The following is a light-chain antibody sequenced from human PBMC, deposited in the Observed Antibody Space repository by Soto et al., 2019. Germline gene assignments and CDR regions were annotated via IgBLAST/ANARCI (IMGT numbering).Light chain of an antibody. J-gene: IGKJ1*01. V-gene: IGKV3-15*01. Sequence: EIVMTQSPATLSVSPGERATLSCRASQSVSSNLAWYQQKPGQAPRLLIYGASTRATGIPARFSGSGSGTEFTLTISSLQSEDFVVYYCQQYNNWPPWTFGQGTRWIS. CDR2: GAS. CDR3: QQYNNWPPWT. CDR1: QSVSSN.